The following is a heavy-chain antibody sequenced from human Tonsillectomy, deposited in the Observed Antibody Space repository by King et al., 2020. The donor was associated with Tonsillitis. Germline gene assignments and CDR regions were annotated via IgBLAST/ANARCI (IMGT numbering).Heavy chain of an antibody. Sequence: QLQESGPGLVKPSQILSLTCIVSGGSIGSGSYYWSWIRQPAGKGLEWIGRMSTSWKTNYNPSPKSRITMSLDTSKNNFTLKLSSVTATDTAVYYCARDRAWGTGDAFEIWGQGTMVTVSS. D-gene: IGHD7-27*01. CDR2: MSTSWKT. CDR1: GGSIGSGSYY. CDR3: ARDRAWGTGDAFEI. V-gene: IGHV4-61*02. J-gene: IGHJ3*02.